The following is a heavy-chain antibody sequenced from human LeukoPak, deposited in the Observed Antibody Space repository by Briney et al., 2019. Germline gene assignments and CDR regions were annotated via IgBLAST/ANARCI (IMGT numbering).Heavy chain of an antibody. D-gene: IGHD4-17*01. CDR1: GFTFSSYS. J-gene: IGHJ5*02. CDR3: ARDRKIRTTVTTGSWFDP. CDR2: ISSSSSTI. Sequence: GGSMRLSGAVSGFTFSSYSMNWVRQAPVKGLEWVSYISSSSSTIYYADSVKGRFTISRDNAKNSLYLQMNSLRAEDTAVYYCARDRKIRTTVTTGSWFDPWGQGTLVTVSS. V-gene: IGHV3-48*01.